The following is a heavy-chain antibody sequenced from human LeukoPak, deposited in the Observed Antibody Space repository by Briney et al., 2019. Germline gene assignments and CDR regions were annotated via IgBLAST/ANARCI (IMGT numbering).Heavy chain of an antibody. CDR3: ARPDSSGYSGLDDAFDI. CDR2: IYYSGIT. D-gene: IGHD3-22*01. J-gene: IGHJ3*02. Sequence: SETLSLTCTVSGGSISNYYWNYIRQPPGKGLEWIGYIYYSGITNYNPSLKSRVTISVDTSKNQFSLKLSSVTAADTAVYYCARPDSSGYSGLDDAFDIWGQGTMVTVSS. V-gene: IGHV4-59*01. CDR1: GGSISNYY.